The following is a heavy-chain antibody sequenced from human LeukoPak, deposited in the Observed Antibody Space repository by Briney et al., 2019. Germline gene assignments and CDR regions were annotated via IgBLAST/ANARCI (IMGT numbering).Heavy chain of an antibody. CDR3: AREWSRGYDILSFPFDP. CDR2: INAGIGNT. D-gene: IGHD3-9*01. Sequence: ASPKVSSKASRYTSTSYVMHWGPHAPGQRLEWMGWINAGIGNTKYSQKFQGRVTLTRDTSASTAYMELSSLRSEDTAVYYCAREWSRGYDILSFPFDPWGQGTLVTVSS. J-gene: IGHJ5*02. CDR1: RYTSTSYV. V-gene: IGHV1-3*01.